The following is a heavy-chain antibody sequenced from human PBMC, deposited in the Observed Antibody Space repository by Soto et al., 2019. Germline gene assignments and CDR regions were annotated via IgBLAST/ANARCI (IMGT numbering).Heavy chain of an antibody. CDR2: IYSSGKT. V-gene: IGHV4-4*07. Sequence: PSETLSLTXTVSGASINNSYWSWIRQPAGNGLEWIGRIYSSGKTNYNSSLKSRVTMSVDTSKNQFSLNLGSVTAADTAVYYCARGPGLLPLGYFDYWGQGTLVTVSS. CDR3: ARGPGLLPLGYFDY. CDR1: GASINNSY. J-gene: IGHJ4*02.